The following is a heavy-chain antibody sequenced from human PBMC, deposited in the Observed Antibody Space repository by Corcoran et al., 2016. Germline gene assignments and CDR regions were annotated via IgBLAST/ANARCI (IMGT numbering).Heavy chain of an antibody. D-gene: IGHD6-13*01. V-gene: IGHV4-39*07. Sequence: QLQLQESGPGLVKPSETLSLTCTVSGGSISSSSYYWGWIRQPPGKGLEWIGSIYYSGSTYYNPSLKSRVTISVDTSKNQFSLKLSSVTAADTAVYYCARGGPRAGRQQVVDYWGQGTLVTVSS. CDR3: ARGGPRAGRQQVVDY. CDR1: GGSISSSSYY. J-gene: IGHJ4*02. CDR2: IYYSGST.